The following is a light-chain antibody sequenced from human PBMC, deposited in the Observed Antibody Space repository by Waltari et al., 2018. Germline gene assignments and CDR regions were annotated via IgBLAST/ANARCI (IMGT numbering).Light chain of an antibody. CDR1: NIGIKS. CDR3: QVWDSGSAHQV. CDR2: YDT. J-gene: IGLJ3*02. Sequence: SYVLTQPPSVSVAPGETARITCGGNNIGIKSVRWFQQKPGQAPVLVIYYDTDRPSGVPERFSGSNSGNTATLTISRVEAGYEADYYCQVWDSGSAHQVFGGGTKVTVL. V-gene: IGLV3-21*04.